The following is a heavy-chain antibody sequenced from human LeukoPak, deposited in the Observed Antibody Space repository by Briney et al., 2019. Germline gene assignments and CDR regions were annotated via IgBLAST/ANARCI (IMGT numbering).Heavy chain of an antibody. D-gene: IGHD5-12*01. J-gene: IGHJ4*02. CDR2: ISHSWST. CDR3: AKDEFRDSGYDLSLTVDY. Sequence: PSETLSLTCTVSGFSISSGYYWGWIRQPPGKRLEWIGSISHSWSTYYNPSLKSRVTISLDTSKNQFSLRLSFVTAADTALYYCAKDEFRDSGYDLSLTVDYWGQGTLVTVSS. V-gene: IGHV4-38-2*02. CDR1: GFSISSGYY.